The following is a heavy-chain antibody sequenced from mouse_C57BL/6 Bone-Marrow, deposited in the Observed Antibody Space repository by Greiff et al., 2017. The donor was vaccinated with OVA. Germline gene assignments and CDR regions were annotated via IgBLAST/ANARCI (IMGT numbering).Heavy chain of an antibody. J-gene: IGHJ1*03. CDR1: GFTFSDYY. CDR2: ISNGGGST. V-gene: IGHV5-12*01. Sequence: DVKLVESGGGLVQPGGSLKLSCAASGFTFSDYYMYWVRQTPEKRLEWVAYISNGGGSTYYPDTVKGRFTISRDNAKNTLYLQMSRLKSEDTAMYYCARHGGTVVAPYWYFDVWGTGTTVTVSS. D-gene: IGHD1-1*01. CDR3: ARHGGTVVAPYWYFDV.